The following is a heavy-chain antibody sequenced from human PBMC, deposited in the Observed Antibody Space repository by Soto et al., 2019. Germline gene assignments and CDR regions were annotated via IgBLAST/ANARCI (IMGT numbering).Heavy chain of an antibody. V-gene: IGHV3-64D*06. CDR2: ISSDGGGT. CDR1: GFTFSDFA. J-gene: IGHJ4*02. D-gene: IGHD6-19*01. Sequence: GGSLRLSCSASGFTFSDFAIHWVRQAPGKGLEYVSVISSDGGGTYYADSVKGRFTISRDNSKNKLYLQMSSLRPEDTAVYYCVKDVDSSAHYFGSWGQGTLVTVSS. CDR3: VKDVDSSAHYFGS.